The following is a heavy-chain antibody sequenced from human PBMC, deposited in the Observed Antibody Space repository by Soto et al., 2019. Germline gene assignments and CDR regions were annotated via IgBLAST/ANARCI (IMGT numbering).Heavy chain of an antibody. V-gene: IGHV4-34*01. Sequence: SETLSLTCAVYGGSFSGYYWSWIRQPPGKGLEWIGEINHSGSTNYNPSLKSRVTISVDTSKNQFSLKLSSVTAADTAVYYCASFSLSYFDYWGQGTLVTVSS. CDR3: ASFSLSYFDY. J-gene: IGHJ4*02. CDR1: GGSFSGYY. CDR2: INHSGST.